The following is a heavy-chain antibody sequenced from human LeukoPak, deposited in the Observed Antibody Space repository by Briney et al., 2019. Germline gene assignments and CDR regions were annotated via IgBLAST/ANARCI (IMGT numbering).Heavy chain of an antibody. Sequence: ASVKVSCKASGYTFTDYYMHWVRQAPGQGLEWMGWINPNSGGTNYAQKFQGRVTMTRDTSISTAYMELSRLRSDDTAVYYCASSIVVVPAAIEGHWFDPWGQGTLVTVSS. J-gene: IGHJ5*02. CDR2: INPNSGGT. CDR3: ASSIVVVPAAIEGHWFDP. V-gene: IGHV1-2*02. D-gene: IGHD2-2*01. CDR1: GYTFTDYY.